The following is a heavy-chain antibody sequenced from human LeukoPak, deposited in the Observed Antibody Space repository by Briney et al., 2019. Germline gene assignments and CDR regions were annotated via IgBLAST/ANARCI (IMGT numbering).Heavy chain of an antibody. J-gene: IGHJ4*02. CDR3: ARGRRTNGVCYSDY. CDR1: GYTFTSYG. CDR2: MNPNSGNT. D-gene: IGHD2-8*01. Sequence: ASVKVSCKASGYTFTSYGISWVRQAPGQGLEWMGWMNPNSGNTGYAQKFQGRVTITRNTSISTAYMELSSLRSEDTAVYYCARGRRTNGVCYSDYWGQGTLVTVSS. V-gene: IGHV1-8*03.